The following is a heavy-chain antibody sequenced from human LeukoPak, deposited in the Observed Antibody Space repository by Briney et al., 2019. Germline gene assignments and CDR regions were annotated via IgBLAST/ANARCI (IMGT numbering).Heavy chain of an antibody. CDR3: AKDRPGYSSGWYGSGFDY. Sequence: GGSLRLSCAASGFTFSSYGMHWVRQAPGKGLEWVAFIRYDGSNKYYADSVKGRFTFSRDNSKNTLYLQMNRLRAEDTAVYYCAKDRPGYSSGWYGSGFDYWGQGTLVTVSS. CDR1: GFTFSSYG. D-gene: IGHD6-19*01. J-gene: IGHJ4*02. CDR2: IRYDGSNK. V-gene: IGHV3-30*02.